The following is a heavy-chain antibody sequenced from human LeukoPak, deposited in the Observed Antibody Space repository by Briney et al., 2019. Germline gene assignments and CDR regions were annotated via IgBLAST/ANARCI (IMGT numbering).Heavy chain of an antibody. J-gene: IGHJ4*02. CDR3: ARRRSRAAAGGIDY. D-gene: IGHD6-13*01. Sequence: AASVKVSCKASGYTLTSYGISWVRQAPGQGLEWMGWISAYNGNTNYAQKLQGRVTMTTDTSTSTAYMELRSLRSDDTAVYYCARRRSRAAAGGIDYWGQGNLVTVS. V-gene: IGHV1-18*01. CDR1: GYTLTSYG. CDR2: ISAYNGNT.